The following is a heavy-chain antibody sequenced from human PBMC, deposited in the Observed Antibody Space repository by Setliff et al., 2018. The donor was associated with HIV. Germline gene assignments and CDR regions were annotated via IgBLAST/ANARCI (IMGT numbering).Heavy chain of an antibody. CDR1: GGSVSSGSYY. Sequence: SETLSLTCTVSGGSVSSGSYYWSWIRQPPGKGLEWIGYIYYSGSTKHDPSLKSRVTISLDTSKNQFSLKLTSVTAADTAVYYCARYSPRGYTLTGPYWGQGTLVTVSS. CDR2: IYYSGST. J-gene: IGHJ4*02. V-gene: IGHV4-61*01. CDR3: ARYSPRGYTLTGPY. D-gene: IGHD6-25*01.